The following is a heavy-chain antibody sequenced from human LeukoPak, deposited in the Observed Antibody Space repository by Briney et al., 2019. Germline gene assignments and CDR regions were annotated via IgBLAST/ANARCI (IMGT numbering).Heavy chain of an antibody. J-gene: IGHJ4*02. CDR3: ARGGYCSSTSCSGDLDY. V-gene: IGHV1-46*01. D-gene: IGHD2-2*01. Sequence: ASVKVSCKASGYTFTSYYMHWVRQAPGQGLEWMGIINPSGGSTSYAQKFQDRVTMTRDTSTSTVYMELSSLRSEDTAVYYCARGGYCSSTSCSGDLDYWGQGTLVTVSS. CDR2: INPSGGST. CDR1: GYTFTSYY.